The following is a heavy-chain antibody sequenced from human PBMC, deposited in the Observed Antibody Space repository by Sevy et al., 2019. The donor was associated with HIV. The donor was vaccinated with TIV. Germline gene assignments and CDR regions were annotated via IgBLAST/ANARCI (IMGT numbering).Heavy chain of an antibody. D-gene: IGHD3-22*01. CDR1: GYTFTGYY. J-gene: IGHJ3*02. Sequence: ASVMVSCKASGYTFTGYYIHWVRQAPGQGLEWMGWINPNSGGTNYAQKFQGRVTMIRDTSISTAHMELTRLTSDDTAMYYCAREDSRGAPDAFDIWGQGTMVTVSS. CDR2: INPNSGGT. CDR3: AREDSRGAPDAFDI. V-gene: IGHV1-2*02.